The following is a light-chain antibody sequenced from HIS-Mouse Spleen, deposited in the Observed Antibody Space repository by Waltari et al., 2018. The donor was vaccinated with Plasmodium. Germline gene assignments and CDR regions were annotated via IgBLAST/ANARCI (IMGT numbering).Light chain of an antibody. CDR1: QSVSSY. CDR3: QQRSNWLT. CDR2: DAS. Sequence: EIVLTQSPATLSLSPGERATLPCSASQSVSSYLAWYQQQPGQAPMLLIYDASNKATGIPARFSGSGSGTDFTLTISSLEPEDFAVYYCQQRSNWLTFGGGTKVEIK. V-gene: IGKV3-11*01. J-gene: IGKJ4*01.